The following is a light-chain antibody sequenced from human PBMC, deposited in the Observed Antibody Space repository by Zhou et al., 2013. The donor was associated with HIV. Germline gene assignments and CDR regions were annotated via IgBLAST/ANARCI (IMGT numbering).Light chain of an antibody. V-gene: IGLV1-40*01. CDR3: CSYAGSYIWV. J-gene: IGLJ3*02. CDR1: SSNIGADYD. CDR2: GNK. Sequence: QSVLTQPPSVSGAPGQRVTISCTGSSSNIGADYDVHWYQHLPGTAPKLLIYGNKNRPSGVPARFSGSKSGNTASLTISGLQAEDEADYYCCSYAGSYIWVFGGGTSVTVL.